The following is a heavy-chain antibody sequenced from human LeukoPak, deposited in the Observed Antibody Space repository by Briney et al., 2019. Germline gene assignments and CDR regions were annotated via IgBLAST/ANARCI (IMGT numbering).Heavy chain of an antibody. CDR3: AKGRDYDFWNGPPDY. Sequence: GGSLRLSCAASGFTFSDYYMSWIRQAPGKGLEWVAFIRYDGSNKYYADSVKGRFTISRDNSKNTLYLQMNSLRAEDTAVYYCAKGRDYDFWNGPPDYWGQGTLVTVSS. J-gene: IGHJ4*02. CDR1: GFTFSDYY. CDR2: IRYDGSNK. D-gene: IGHD3-3*01. V-gene: IGHV3-30*02.